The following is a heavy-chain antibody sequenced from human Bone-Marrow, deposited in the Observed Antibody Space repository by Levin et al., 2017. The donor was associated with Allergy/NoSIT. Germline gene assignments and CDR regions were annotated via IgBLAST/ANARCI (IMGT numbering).Heavy chain of an antibody. D-gene: IGHD3-3*01. J-gene: IGHJ5*02. CDR2: IYHSGST. CDR3: ARYYDFWSGLYNWFDP. V-gene: IGHV4-4*02. Sequence: SETLSLTCAVSGGSISSSNWWSWVRQPPGKGLEWIGEIYHSGSTNYNPSLKSRVTISVDKSKNQFSLKLSSVTAADTAVYYCARYYDFWSGLYNWFDPWGQGTLVTVSS. CDR1: GGSISSSNW.